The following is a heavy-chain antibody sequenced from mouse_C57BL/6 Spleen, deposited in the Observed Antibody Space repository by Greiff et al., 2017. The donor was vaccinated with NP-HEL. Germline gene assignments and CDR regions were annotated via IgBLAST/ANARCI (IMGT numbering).Heavy chain of an antibody. V-gene: IGHV1-19*01. CDR2: INPYNGGT. Sequence: VQLQQSGPVLVKPGASVKMSCKASGYTFTDYYMNWVKQSHGKSLEWIGVINPYNGGTSYNQKFKGKATLTVDKSSSTAYMELNSLTSEDSAVYYCASGDGYLHYWGQGTTLTVSS. CDR3: ASGDGYLHY. J-gene: IGHJ2*01. D-gene: IGHD2-3*01. CDR1: GYTFTDYY.